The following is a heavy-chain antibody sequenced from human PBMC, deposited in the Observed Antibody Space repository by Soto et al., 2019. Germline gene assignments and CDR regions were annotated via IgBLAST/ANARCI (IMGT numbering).Heavy chain of an antibody. CDR2: IKYSGTT. V-gene: IGHV4-39*01. Sequence: SETLSLTCTVSGGSISSSRCHWGWIRQPPGKGLEWIASIKYSGTTFYNPSLKSRVTLSVDTSKNQFALKLSSVSAADTAVYYCTRGPSGDKVDYWGQGTLVTVSS. J-gene: IGHJ4*02. CDR1: GGSISSSRCH. CDR3: TRGPSGDKVDY. D-gene: IGHD7-27*01.